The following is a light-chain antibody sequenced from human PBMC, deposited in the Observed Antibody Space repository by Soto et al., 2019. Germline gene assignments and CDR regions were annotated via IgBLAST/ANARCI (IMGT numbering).Light chain of an antibody. Sequence: QSVLTQPPSVSGAPRQRVTISCTGSSSNIGAGHVVHWYQQFPGRAPNLLIYGSSNRPSGVPDRFSGSKSGTSASLAITGLQAEDEADYYCQSYDNTLSASVFGGGTQLTV. J-gene: IGLJ2*01. CDR1: SSNIGAGHV. CDR2: GSS. CDR3: QSYDNTLSASV. V-gene: IGLV1-40*01.